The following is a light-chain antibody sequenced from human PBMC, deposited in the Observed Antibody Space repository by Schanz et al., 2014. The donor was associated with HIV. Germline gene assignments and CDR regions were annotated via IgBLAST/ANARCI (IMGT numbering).Light chain of an antibody. CDR2: ADH. J-gene: IGLJ3*02. Sequence: QSVLTQPPSVSAAPGQRVTIPCSGGAFNVGHNFVFWYQQFPGTAPNLLIYADHQRPSEIPDRFSGSKTGTSATLAITGLQTEDEADYYCQSHDSSLPASVFGGGTKLTVL. V-gene: IGLV1-51*01. CDR3: QSHDSSLPASV. CDR1: AFNVGHNF.